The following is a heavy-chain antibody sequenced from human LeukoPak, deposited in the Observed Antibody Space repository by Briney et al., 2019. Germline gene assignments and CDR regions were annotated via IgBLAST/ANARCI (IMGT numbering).Heavy chain of an antibody. CDR1: GGSIGTYY. CDR3: AREGYSGHDFIY. CDR2: IYHSGDT. Sequence: PSETLSLTCTVSGGSIGTYYWSWIRQPPGKGLEWIGYIYHSGDTKYNPSLKSRVTISVDTSKNQFSLRLRSVTAADTAVYYCAREGYSGHDFIYWGQGTLVTVSS. D-gene: IGHD5-12*01. J-gene: IGHJ4*02. V-gene: IGHV4-59*01.